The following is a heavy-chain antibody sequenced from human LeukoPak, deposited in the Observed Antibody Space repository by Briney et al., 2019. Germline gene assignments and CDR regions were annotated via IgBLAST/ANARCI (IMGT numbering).Heavy chain of an antibody. CDR3: AELGITMIGGV. J-gene: IGHJ6*04. D-gene: IGHD3-10*02. CDR2: ISDDGSNK. V-gene: IGHV3-30*04. Sequence: SGGSLRLSCAASGFTFSSYAMHWVRQAPGKGLEWVAVISDDGSNKYYADSVKGRFTISRDNAKNSLYLQMNSLRAEDTAVYYCAELGITMIGGVWGKGTTVTISS. CDR1: GFTFSSYA.